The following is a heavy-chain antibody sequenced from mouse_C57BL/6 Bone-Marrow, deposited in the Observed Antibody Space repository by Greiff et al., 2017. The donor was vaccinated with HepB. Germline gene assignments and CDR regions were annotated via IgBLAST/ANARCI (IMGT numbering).Heavy chain of an antibody. CDR2: IYPRSGNT. D-gene: IGHD2-3*01. J-gene: IGHJ4*01. Sequence: QVQLQQSGAELARPGASVKLSCKASGYTFTSYGISWVKQRTGQGLEWIGEIYPRSGNTYYNEKFKGKATLTADKSSSTAYMELRSRTSEDSAVYFCARGAYDPSMDYWGQGTSVTVSS. CDR1: GYTFTSYG. V-gene: IGHV1-81*01. CDR3: ARGAYDPSMDY.